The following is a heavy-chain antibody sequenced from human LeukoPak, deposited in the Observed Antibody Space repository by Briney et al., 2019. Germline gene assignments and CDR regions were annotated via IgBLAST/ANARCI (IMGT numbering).Heavy chain of an antibody. CDR2: IYHTGST. Sequence: PSETLSLTCTVSGASMSSHYWTWMQQDPGTGLEWIGNIYHTGSTSYNPALESRVTISLDTSNNQFSLKLTSVTAADTAVYYCAKEGGPARPGLDSWGQGTLVTVSS. CDR1: GASMSSHY. V-gene: IGHV4-59*11. J-gene: IGHJ4*02. D-gene: IGHD6-6*01. CDR3: AKEGGPARPGLDS.